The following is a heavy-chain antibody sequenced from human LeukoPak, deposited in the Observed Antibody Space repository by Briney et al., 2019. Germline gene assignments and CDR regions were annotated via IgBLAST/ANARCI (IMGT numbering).Heavy chain of an antibody. CDR3: ARHTGRQLVD. CDR1: GFTFSSYY. CDR2: IYYSGST. Sequence: GSLRLSCAASGFTFSSYYWSWIRQPPGKGLEWIGYIYYSGSTNYNPSLKSRVTISADTSKNQFSLKLSSVTAADTAVYYCARHTGRQLVDWGQGTLVTVSS. V-gene: IGHV4-59*08. D-gene: IGHD6-6*01. J-gene: IGHJ4*02.